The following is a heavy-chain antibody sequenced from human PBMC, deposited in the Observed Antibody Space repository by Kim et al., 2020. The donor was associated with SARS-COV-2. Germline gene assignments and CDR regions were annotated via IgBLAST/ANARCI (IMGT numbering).Heavy chain of an antibody. Sequence: GGSLRLSCAASGFRFDNFWMSWVRQAPGKGLEWVASIKQDGSEIRYVDSVKGRFTISRDNGHAKSSVHLQVNTLRVEDTAVYYCARVRYGAGGPAEDFWGQGTLVIVSS. CDR2: IKQDGSEI. V-gene: IGHV3-7*01. CDR1: GFRFDNFW. D-gene: IGHD3-10*01. CDR3: ARVRYGAGGPAEDF. J-gene: IGHJ4*02.